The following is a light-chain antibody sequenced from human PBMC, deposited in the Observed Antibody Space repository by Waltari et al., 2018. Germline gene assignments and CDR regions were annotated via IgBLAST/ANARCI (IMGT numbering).Light chain of an antibody. V-gene: IGKV1-12*01. Sequence: IQMTQSPSSVSASVGDRVTITCRASQDIRSWLAWYQQKPGKAPKLVIYAASSLQRGVPSRVSGSGSGTDFTLTISSLQPEDFATYFCQQTNSFPRTFGPGTKVDIK. J-gene: IGKJ3*01. CDR2: AAS. CDR3: QQTNSFPRT. CDR1: QDIRSW.